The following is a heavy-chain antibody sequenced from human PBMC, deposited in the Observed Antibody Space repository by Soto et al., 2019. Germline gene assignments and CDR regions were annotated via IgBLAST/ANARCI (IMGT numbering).Heavy chain of an antibody. CDR1: GGSITRGGYY. CDR2: IYNSGTT. Sequence: SETLSLTCTVSGGSITRGGYYWSWIRQHPGKGLEWIGYIYNSGTTYYNPSLKSRVTISVDTAKNQFSLKLSSVTAADTAVYYCAREWGAPFDYWGQGTLVTVSS. V-gene: IGHV4-31*03. D-gene: IGHD3-16*01. CDR3: AREWGAPFDY. J-gene: IGHJ4*02.